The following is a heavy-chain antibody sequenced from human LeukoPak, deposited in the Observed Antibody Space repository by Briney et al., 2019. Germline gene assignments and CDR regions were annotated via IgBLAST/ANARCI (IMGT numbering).Heavy chain of an antibody. CDR3: ARHTSYYDSSGYPSYWYFDL. CDR2: IYYSGRT. J-gene: IGHJ2*01. CDR1: GGSSSSYY. V-gene: IGHV4-59*08. Sequence: SETLSLTGTVSGGSSSSYYWSWIRQPPGKGLEWIGYIYYSGRTNYNPSLKSRVTISVDTSKNQFSLKLSSVTAADTAVYYCARHTSYYDSSGYPSYWYFDLWGRGTLVTVSS. D-gene: IGHD3-22*01.